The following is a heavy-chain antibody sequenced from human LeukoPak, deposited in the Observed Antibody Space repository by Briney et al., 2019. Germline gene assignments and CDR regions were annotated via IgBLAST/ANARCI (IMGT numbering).Heavy chain of an antibody. Sequence: ASEKVSCKASGGTFSRYAGSWVRQAPGHRLEWLGTIIPIFATANYAQKVQVRVMITTGESTTTAYMELNNLRSEDTAVYFCASDSGGRRRTFVSWGQGTLVTVSS. CDR2: IIPIFATA. J-gene: IGHJ4*02. CDR3: ASDSGGRRRTFVS. CDR1: GGTFSRYA. D-gene: IGHD3-16*01. V-gene: IGHV1-69*05.